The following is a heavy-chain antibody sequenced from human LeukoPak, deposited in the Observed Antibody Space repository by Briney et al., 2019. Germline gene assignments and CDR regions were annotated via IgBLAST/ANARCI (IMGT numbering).Heavy chain of an antibody. V-gene: IGHV1-2*02. CDR1: GYTFTGYY. D-gene: IGHD6-6*01. Sequence: GSVKVSCKASGYTFTGYYMHWVRQAPGQGLEWMGWINPNSGGTNYAQKFQGRVTMTGDTSISTAYMELSRLRSDDTAVYYCARLEYSSSYYFDYWGQGTLVTVSS. J-gene: IGHJ4*02. CDR2: INPNSGGT. CDR3: ARLEYSSSYYFDY.